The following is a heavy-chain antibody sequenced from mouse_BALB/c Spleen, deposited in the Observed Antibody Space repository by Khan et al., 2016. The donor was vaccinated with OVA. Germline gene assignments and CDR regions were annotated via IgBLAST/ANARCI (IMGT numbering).Heavy chain of an antibody. D-gene: IGHD1-1*01. V-gene: IGHV9-3*02. J-gene: IGHJ3*01. CDR3: ARGNYDGSNSWFAY. CDR1: GYTFTNYG. Sequence: QIQLVQSGPELKKPGETVKISCKASGYTFTNYGMNWVKQAPGKGLKWMGWINTNTGEPTYAEEFKGRFAFSLETSASTAYLQLNNLKNEDTATYCCARGNYDGSNSWFAYWGQGTLVTVSA. CDR2: INTNTGEP.